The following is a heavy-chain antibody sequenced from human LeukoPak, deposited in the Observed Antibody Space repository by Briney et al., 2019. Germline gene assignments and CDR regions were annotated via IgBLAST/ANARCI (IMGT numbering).Heavy chain of an antibody. CDR2: INSDGSST. D-gene: IGHD3-3*01. CDR3: ARARFWSGVNWFDP. CDR1: GFTFSSYW. Sequence: GGSLRLSCAASGFTFSSYWMHWVRQAPGKGLVWVSRINSDGSSTSYADSVKGRFTISRDNAKNTLYLQMNGLRAEDTAVYYCARARFWSGVNWFDPWGQGTLVTVSS. J-gene: IGHJ5*02. V-gene: IGHV3-74*01.